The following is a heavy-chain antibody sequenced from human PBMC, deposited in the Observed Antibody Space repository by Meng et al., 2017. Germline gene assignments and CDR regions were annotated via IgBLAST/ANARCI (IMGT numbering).Heavy chain of an antibody. D-gene: IGHD3-22*01. CDR3: ARDPHYYDSRGEFDP. CDR1: GGTFSSYT. CDR2: IIPILGIA. V-gene: IGHV1-69*04. J-gene: IGHJ5*02. Sequence: QGQLVQSGAEVKKPGASVKVSVKASGGTFSSYTISWVRQAPGQGLEWMGRIIPILGIANYAQKFQGRVTITADKSTSTAYMELSSLRSEDTAVYYCARDPHYYDSRGEFDPWGQGTLVTASS.